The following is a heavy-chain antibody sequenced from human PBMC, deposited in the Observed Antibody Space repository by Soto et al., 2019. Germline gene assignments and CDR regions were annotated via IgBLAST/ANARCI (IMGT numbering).Heavy chain of an antibody. V-gene: IGHV3-23*01. D-gene: IGHD3-3*01. CDR3: AKMGVYDFWSGYSYFDY. J-gene: IGHJ4*02. CDR2: ISGSGGGT. CDR1: GFTFSSYA. Sequence: GSLRLSCAASGFTFSSYAMSWVRQAPGKGLEWVSAISGSGGGTYYADSVKGRFTISRDNSKNTLYLQMNSLRAEDTAVYYCAKMGVYDFWSGYSYFDYWGQGTLVTVSS.